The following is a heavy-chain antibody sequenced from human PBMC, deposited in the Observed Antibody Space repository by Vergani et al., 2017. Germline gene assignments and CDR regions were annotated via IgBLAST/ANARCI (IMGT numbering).Heavy chain of an antibody. CDR3: ARDSGYCSGGSCYPDAFDI. CDR2: IYHSGST. V-gene: IGHV4-30-2*01. D-gene: IGHD2-15*01. Sequence: QLQLQESGSGLVKPSQTLSLTCAVSGGSISSGGYSWSWIRQPPGKGLEWIGYIYHSGSTYYNPSLKSRVTISVDRSKNQFSLKLSSVTAADTAVYYCARDSGYCSGGSCYPDAFDIWGQGTMVTVSS. J-gene: IGHJ3*02. CDR1: GGSISSGGYS.